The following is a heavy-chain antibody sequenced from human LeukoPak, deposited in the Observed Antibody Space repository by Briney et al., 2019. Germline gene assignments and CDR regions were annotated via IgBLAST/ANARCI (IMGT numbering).Heavy chain of an antibody. CDR3: AKVGEPGIAAAGTEGLFDY. D-gene: IGHD6-13*01. CDR1: GFTFSSYG. CDR2: ISYDGSNK. V-gene: IGHV3-30*18. Sequence: AGGSLRLSCAVSGFTFSSYGMHWVRQAPGKGLEWVAVISYDGSNKYYADSVKGRFTISRDNSKNTLYLQMNSLRAEGTAVYYCAKVGEPGIAAAGTEGLFDYWGQGTLVTVSS. J-gene: IGHJ4*02.